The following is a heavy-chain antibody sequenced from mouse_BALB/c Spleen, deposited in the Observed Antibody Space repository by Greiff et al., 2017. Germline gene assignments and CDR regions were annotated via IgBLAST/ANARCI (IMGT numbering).Heavy chain of an antibody. D-gene: IGHD2-4*01. Sequence: VQLVESGPGLVAPSQSLSITCTVSGFSLTSYDISWIRQPPGKGLEWLGVIWTGGGTNYNSAFMSRLSISKDNSKSQVFLKMNSLQTDDTAIYYCVRVRITVFDYWGQGTTLTVSS. J-gene: IGHJ2*01. V-gene: IGHV2-9-2*01. CDR3: VRVRITVFDY. CDR1: GFSLTSYD. CDR2: IWTGGGT.